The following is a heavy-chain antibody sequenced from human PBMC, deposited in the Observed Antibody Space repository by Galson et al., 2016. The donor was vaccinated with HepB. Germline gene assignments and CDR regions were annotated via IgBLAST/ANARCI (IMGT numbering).Heavy chain of an antibody. Sequence: SVKVSCKASGGTFRSYVITWVRQAPGQGLEWMGGIIPVFGTGNYAQKFQGRVTITADESTSTAYMELSSLTSEDTAVYYCARGVLKGYCTSPSCPASWFDPWGQGTLVTVFS. CDR1: GGTFRSYV. D-gene: IGHD2-2*01. CDR2: IIPVFGTG. CDR3: ARGVLKGYCTSPSCPASWFDP. V-gene: IGHV1-69*13. J-gene: IGHJ5*02.